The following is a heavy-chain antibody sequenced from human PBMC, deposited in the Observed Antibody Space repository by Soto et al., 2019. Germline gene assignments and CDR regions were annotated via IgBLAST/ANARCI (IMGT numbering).Heavy chain of an antibody. D-gene: IGHD6-19*01. V-gene: IGHV4-39*01. CDR1: GGTSSSSSYY. CDR2: IYYSGST. CDR3: ARPRGSGWKENWFDP. Sequence: SETPPLTCTVSGGTSSSSSYYWRWIRQPPGKGLEWIGSIYYSGSTYYNPSLKSRVTISVDTSKNQFSLKLSPVTAADTAVYYCARPRGSGWKENWFDPWGQGTLVTVSS. J-gene: IGHJ5*02.